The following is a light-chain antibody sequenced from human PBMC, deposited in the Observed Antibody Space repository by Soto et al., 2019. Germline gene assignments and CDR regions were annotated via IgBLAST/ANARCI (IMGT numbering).Light chain of an antibody. CDR2: KTD. Sequence: HSVLTQPPSASGNPGQRVTISCSGSSANLARNSVNWYQQFPGTAPKLLIHKTDQRPSGVPDRFSGSKSGTSASLAITGLQSEDEGDYYCASWDDSLNIWVFGGGTKLTVL. CDR3: ASWDDSLNIWV. J-gene: IGLJ3*02. V-gene: IGLV1-44*01. CDR1: SANLARNS.